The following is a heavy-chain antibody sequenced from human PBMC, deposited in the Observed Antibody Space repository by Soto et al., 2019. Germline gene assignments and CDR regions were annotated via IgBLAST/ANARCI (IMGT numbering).Heavy chain of an antibody. CDR3: ATVEVVGATVNWFDH. J-gene: IGHJ5*02. CDR1: GGSISSGGYY. CDR2: IYYSGST. Sequence: SETLSLTCTVSGGSISSGGYYWSWIRQHPGKGLEWIGYIYYSGSTYYNPSLKSRVTISVDTSKNQFSLKLSSVTAADTAVYYCATVEVVGATVNWFDHWGQGTLVTVSS. V-gene: IGHV4-31*03. D-gene: IGHD1-26*01.